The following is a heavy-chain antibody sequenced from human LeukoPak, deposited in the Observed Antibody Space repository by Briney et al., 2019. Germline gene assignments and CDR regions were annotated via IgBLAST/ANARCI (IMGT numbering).Heavy chain of an antibody. V-gene: IGHV3-53*05. CDR1: GFTVSSNY. CDR3: AKIQEWFGDAFDI. Sequence: GGSLRLSCAASGFTVSSNYMSWVRQAPGKGLEWVSIIYSGGSTYYADSVKGRFTISRDNSKNTLYLQMNSLRAEDTAVYYCAKIQEWFGDAFDIWGQGTMVTVSS. J-gene: IGHJ3*02. CDR2: IYSGGST. D-gene: IGHD5-18*01.